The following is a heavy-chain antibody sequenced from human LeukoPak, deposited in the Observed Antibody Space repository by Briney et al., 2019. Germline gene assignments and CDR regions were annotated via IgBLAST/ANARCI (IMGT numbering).Heavy chain of an antibody. V-gene: IGHV4-39*07. CDR1: GGSISSSAYY. J-gene: IGHJ6*02. Sequence: SETLSLTCTVSGGSISSSAYYWSWIRQPPGKGLEWIGEINHSGSTNYNPSLKSRVTISVDTSKNQFSLKLSSVTAADTAVYYCARERVPYGMDVWGQGTTVTVSS. CDR3: ARERVPYGMDV. D-gene: IGHD4/OR15-4a*01. CDR2: INHSGST.